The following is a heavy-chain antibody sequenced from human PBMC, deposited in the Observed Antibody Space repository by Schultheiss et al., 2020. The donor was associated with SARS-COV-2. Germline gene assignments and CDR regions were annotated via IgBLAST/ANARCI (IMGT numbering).Heavy chain of an antibody. CDR3: ARDRWELLPPYYYYVMDV. D-gene: IGHD1-26*01. J-gene: IGHJ6*02. Sequence: SETLSLTCTVSGGSISSYYWSWIRQPPGKGLEWIGYIYYSGSTNYNPSLKSRVTISVDTSKNQFSLKLSSVTAAETAVYYCARDRWELLPPYYYYVMDVWGQGTTVTVSS. CDR1: GGSISSYY. CDR2: IYYSGST. V-gene: IGHV4-59*01.